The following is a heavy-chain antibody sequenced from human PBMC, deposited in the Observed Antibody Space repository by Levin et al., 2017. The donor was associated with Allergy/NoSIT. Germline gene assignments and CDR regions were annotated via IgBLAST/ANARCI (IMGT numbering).Heavy chain of an antibody. CDR1: GFAVRSNH. CDR3: AGHSDQIIPAAMAY. Sequence: GGSLRLSCAASGFAVRSNHMSWVRQAPGKGLEWVSIIYSGGSTYYANSVKGRMTISRDKSNNTVYLLMNNLRAEDTAVYFCAGHSDQIIPAAMAYWGQGTLVTVSS. J-gene: IGHJ4*02. D-gene: IGHD2-2*01. V-gene: IGHV3-66*04. CDR2: IYSGGST.